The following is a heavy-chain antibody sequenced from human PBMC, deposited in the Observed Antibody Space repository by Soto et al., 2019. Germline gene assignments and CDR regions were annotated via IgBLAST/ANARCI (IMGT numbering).Heavy chain of an antibody. V-gene: IGHV1-18*01. J-gene: IGHJ6*02. CDR3: ASASLVAVAGSGWGYYYYYGMDV. CDR1: GYTFTSYG. Sequence: ASVKVSFKASGYTFTSYGISWVRQAPGQRLEWMGWISAYNGNTNYAQKLQGRVTMTTDTSTSTAYMELRSLRSDDTAVYYCASASLVAVAGSGWGYYYYYGMDVWGQGTTVTVSS. CDR2: ISAYNGNT. D-gene: IGHD6-19*01.